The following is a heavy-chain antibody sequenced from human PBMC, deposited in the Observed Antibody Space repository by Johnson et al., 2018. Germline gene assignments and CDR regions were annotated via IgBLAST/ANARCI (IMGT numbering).Heavy chain of an antibody. Sequence: VQLVESGGGLVQPGRSLRLSCAASGFSFDDYAMHWVRQAPGKGLEWVSGITWNSGSKDYADSVKGRFTISRDNAKNTLYLQMNSLRGEDTALYCCAKDDNMGDRDVGGKGTTVTVSS. D-gene: IGHD1-14*01. CDR3: AKDDNMGDRDV. CDR2: ITWNSGSK. J-gene: IGHJ6*03. CDR1: GFSFDDYA. V-gene: IGHV3-9*01.